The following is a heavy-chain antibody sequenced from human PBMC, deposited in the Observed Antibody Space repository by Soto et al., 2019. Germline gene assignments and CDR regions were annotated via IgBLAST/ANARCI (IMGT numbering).Heavy chain of an antibody. J-gene: IGHJ4*02. Sequence: QVQLVQSGAEVKKSGASVKVSCKASGYTFTSYAMHWVRQAPGQRLEWMGWINAGNGNTKYSQKFQGRVTITRDTSASTAYMELSSLRSEDTAVYYCLAYCGGDCYDRGGQGTLVTVSS. V-gene: IGHV1-3*01. CDR3: LAYCGGDCYDR. D-gene: IGHD2-21*02. CDR2: INAGNGNT. CDR1: GYTFTSYA.